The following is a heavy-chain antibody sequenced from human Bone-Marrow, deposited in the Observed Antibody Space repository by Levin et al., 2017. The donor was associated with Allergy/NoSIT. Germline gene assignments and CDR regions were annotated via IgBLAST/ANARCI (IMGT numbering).Heavy chain of an antibody. J-gene: IGHJ4*02. Sequence: GGSLRLSCTASGFSFGDYTMSWFRQAPGMRLEWVGIIRSKVSGGTTEYAASVKGRFTISRDDSKNIAYLHMNSLKTEDTGIYYCTRGGYSYARWGQGTLVTVSS. V-gene: IGHV3-49*03. D-gene: IGHD5-18*01. CDR1: GFSFGDYT. CDR3: TRGGYSYAR. CDR2: IRSKVSGGTT.